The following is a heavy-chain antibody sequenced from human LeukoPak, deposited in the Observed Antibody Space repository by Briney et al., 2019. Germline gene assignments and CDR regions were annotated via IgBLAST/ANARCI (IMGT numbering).Heavy chain of an antibody. V-gene: IGHV4-4*07. J-gene: IGHJ3*02. CDR3: ARPRNYIDHLDAFDI. CDR1: GGSMGNFY. Sequence: SETLSLTCTVYGGSMGNFYWNWIRQPAGKGLEWIGRIYTSGGINYNPSLKSRVTMSVDTSKNHFSLKLTSVTAADTAVYYCARPRNYIDHLDAFDIWGQGTMVTVSS. CDR2: IYTSGGI. D-gene: IGHD1-7*01.